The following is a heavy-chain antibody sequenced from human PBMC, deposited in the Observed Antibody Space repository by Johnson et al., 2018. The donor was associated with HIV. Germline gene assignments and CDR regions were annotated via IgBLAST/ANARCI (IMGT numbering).Heavy chain of an antibody. CDR1: GFTFSDYY. J-gene: IGHJ3*01. Sequence: QVQLVESGGGLVKPGGSLRLSCAASGFTFSDYYMNWIRQAPGKGLEWVAVISYDGTNKYYADSVKGRFTISRDNSKNTLYLQMSSLRAEDTAVYYCAKERSYSDAFDFWGQGTMVTVSS. CDR2: ISYDGTNK. D-gene: IGHD3-10*01. CDR3: AKERSYSDAFDF. V-gene: IGHV3-30*18.